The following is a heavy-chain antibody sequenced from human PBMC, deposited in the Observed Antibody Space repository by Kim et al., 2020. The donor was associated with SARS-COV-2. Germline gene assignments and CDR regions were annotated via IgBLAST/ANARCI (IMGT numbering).Heavy chain of an antibody. D-gene: IGHD3-10*01. V-gene: IGHV6-1*01. J-gene: IGHJ4*02. CDR3: ARRSVDKGTDY. Sequence: DYAISVKSRITINSDTSKNQFSLQLNSVTPEDTAVYYCARRSVDKGTDYWGQGTLVTVSS.